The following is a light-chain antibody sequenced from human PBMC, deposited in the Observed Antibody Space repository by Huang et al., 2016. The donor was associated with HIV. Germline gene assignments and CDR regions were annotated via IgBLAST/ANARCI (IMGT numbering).Light chain of an antibody. CDR1: QNINTN. Sequence: EIVMTQSPGTLSVAPGERATLSCRASQNINTNLAWFQQKPGQAPRLLIYAASTRTADFPARFSGSGSRTEFNLTISSLQSEEIAVYYCQQYNDWPRSFGQGTKVEIK. J-gene: IGKJ1*01. V-gene: IGKV3-15*01. CDR2: AAS. CDR3: QQYNDWPRS.